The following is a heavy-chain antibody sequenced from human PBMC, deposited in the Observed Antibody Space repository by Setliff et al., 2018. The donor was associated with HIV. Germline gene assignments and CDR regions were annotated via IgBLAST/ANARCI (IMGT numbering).Heavy chain of an antibody. CDR3: ARLGSGWSDSYYYAMDI. V-gene: IGHV1-18*01. CDR1: GYSFINYG. CDR2: ISAYNGNT. J-gene: IGHJ6*02. D-gene: IGHD6-19*01. Sequence: ASVKVSCKASGYSFINYGISWVRQAPGQGLEWMGWISAYNGNTNYAQNFLGRVTMTIDTSTSRAYMELRSLRSDDTAVYFCARLGSGWSDSYYYAMDIWGQGTTVTVSS.